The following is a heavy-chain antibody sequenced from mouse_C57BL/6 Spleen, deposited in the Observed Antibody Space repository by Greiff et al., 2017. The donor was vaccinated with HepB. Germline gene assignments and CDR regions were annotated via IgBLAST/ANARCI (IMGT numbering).Heavy chain of an antibody. CDR2: IDPSDSYT. CDR3: ARPIVYYGSSPWYFDV. Sequence: QVQLQQPGAELVMPGASVKLSCKASGYTFTSYWMHWVKQRPGQGLEWIGEIDPSDSYTNYNQKFKGKSTLTVDKSSSTAYMQLSSLTSADSAVYYCARPIVYYGSSPWYFDVWGTGTTVTVSS. V-gene: IGHV1-69*01. J-gene: IGHJ1*03. D-gene: IGHD1-1*01. CDR1: GYTFTSYW.